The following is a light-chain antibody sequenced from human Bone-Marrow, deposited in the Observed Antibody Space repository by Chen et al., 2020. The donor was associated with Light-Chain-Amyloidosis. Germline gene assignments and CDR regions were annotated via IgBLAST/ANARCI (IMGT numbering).Light chain of an antibody. J-gene: IGLJ3*02. CDR2: DVS. CDR3: QVWDRSSDRPV. CDR1: HIGSTN. V-gene: IGLV3-21*02. Sequence: SFVLSYPSSVSVAPSPTAHIACGGHHIGSTNVHWYQQTPGQAPLLVVYDVSDRPSGIPERLSGSNSGNTATLTISRGEAGDEADYYCQVWDRSSDRPVFGGGTKLTVL.